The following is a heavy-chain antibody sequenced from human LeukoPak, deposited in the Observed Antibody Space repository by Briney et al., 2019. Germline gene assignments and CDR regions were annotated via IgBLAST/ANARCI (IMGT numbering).Heavy chain of an antibody. CDR3: ARDHANRNALGF. J-gene: IGHJ4*02. CDR1: GGSISNYY. V-gene: IGHV4-59*01. CDR2: IYDSGRT. D-gene: IGHD1-20*01. Sequence: SETLSLTCTVSGGSISNYYWSWIRQPPGKGLEWIGYIYDSGRTNYNPSLKSRVTISVDTSKNQFSLKLTSVTAADTAVYYCARDHANRNALGFWGQGTLVTVSS.